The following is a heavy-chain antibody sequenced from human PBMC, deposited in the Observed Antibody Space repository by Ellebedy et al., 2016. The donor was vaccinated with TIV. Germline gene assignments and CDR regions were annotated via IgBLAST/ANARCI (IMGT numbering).Heavy chain of an antibody. CDR2: IYYSGHT. D-gene: IGHD6-6*01. J-gene: IGHJ5*02. Sequence: MPSETLSLTCTVSGGSISSSSYFWGWIRQPPGKGLEWIGNIYYSGHTYYNPSLKSRVTISGDTSKKQFSLKLSSVTAAETAVYYCARHVTLSSALRINNWFDPWGQGTLVTVSS. CDR3: ARHVTLSSALRINNWFDP. CDR1: GGSISSSSYF. V-gene: IGHV4-39*01.